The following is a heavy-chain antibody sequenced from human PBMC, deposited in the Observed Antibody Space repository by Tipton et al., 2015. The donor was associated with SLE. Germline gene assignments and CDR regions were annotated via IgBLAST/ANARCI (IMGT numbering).Heavy chain of an antibody. CDR2: IIPIFGTA. D-gene: IGHD3-9*01. CDR3: AGGGFCDMWTGSPFDP. J-gene: IGHJ5*02. Sequence: QSGAEVKKPGSSVKVSCKASGGTFSNYAISWVRQAPGQGLEWMGGIIPIFGTANYAQKFQGRVTITTDESTSTAYMELISLRSEDTAVFYCAGGGFCDMWTGSPFDPWGQGTLVTVSS. V-gene: IGHV1-69*05. CDR1: GGTFSNYA.